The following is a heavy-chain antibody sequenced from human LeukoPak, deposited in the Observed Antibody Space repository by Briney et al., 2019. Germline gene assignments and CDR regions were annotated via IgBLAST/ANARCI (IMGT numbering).Heavy chain of an antibody. V-gene: IGHV3-7*04. Sequence: PGGSLRLSCAVSGFTLNTYFMTWVRQAPGKGLEWVAGIKEDGSETYFVDSVKGRFTISRDNSKNTLYLQMNSLRAEDTAVYYCAGGVLGTFDYWGQGTLVTVSS. CDR1: GFTLNTYF. CDR2: IKEDGSET. J-gene: IGHJ4*02. D-gene: IGHD1-1*01. CDR3: AGGVLGTFDY.